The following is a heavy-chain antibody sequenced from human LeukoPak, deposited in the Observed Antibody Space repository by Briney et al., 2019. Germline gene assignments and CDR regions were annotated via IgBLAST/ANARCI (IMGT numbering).Heavy chain of an antibody. Sequence: SETLSLTCTVSGYSMSSGYYWGWIRQPPERGLEWIGSMYHTGSTYYNPSLKSRVTISVDTSKNQFYLKLSSVTAADTAVYYCAREGGYGDFRVHYYYYYMDVWGQGTTVTISS. CDR2: MYHTGST. J-gene: IGHJ6*03. CDR3: AREGGYGDFRVHYYYYYMDV. V-gene: IGHV4-38-2*02. CDR1: GYSMSSGYY. D-gene: IGHD4-17*01.